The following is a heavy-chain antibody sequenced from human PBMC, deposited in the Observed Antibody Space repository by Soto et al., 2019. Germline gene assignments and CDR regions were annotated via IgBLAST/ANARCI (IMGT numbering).Heavy chain of an antibody. V-gene: IGHV3-30*18. J-gene: IGHJ4*02. Sequence: QVQLVESGGGVVQPGRSLRLSCAASGFTFSSYGMHWVRQAPGKGLEWVAVISYDGSNKYYADSVKGRFTISRDNSKNTLYLQMNSLRADDTAVYYCAKGRGWVGATRGGYFDYWGQGTLVTVSS. CDR3: AKGRGWVGATRGGYFDY. D-gene: IGHD1-26*01. CDR2: ISYDGSNK. CDR1: GFTFSSYG.